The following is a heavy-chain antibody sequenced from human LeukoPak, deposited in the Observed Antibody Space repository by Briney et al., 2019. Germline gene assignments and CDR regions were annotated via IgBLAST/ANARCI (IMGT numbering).Heavy chain of an antibody. Sequence: GGSLRLSCAASGFTFSSYGMHWVRQAPGKGLEWVAVISYDGSNKYYADSVKGRFTISRDNAKNSLYLQMNSLRAEDTAVYYCARASGGGSYGPLSYYMDVWGKGTTVTVSS. CDR1: GFTFSSYG. CDR2: ISYDGSNK. J-gene: IGHJ6*03. CDR3: ARASGGGSYGPLSYYMDV. V-gene: IGHV3-30*03. D-gene: IGHD5-18*01.